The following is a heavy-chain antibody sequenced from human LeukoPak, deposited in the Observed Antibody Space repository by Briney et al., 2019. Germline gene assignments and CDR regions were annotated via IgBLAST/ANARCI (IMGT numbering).Heavy chain of an antibody. V-gene: IGHV3-23*01. J-gene: IGHJ5*02. Sequence: PGGSLRLSCAASGFTFRNFPMSWIRQAPGKGLEWVSGLSRGGAKTFYAPSVKGRFTISRDDSNSTLLLHMKRLRVEDTAMYYCAKDIEHFDPSGQGTLVVVSS. D-gene: IGHD3-3*02. CDR3: AKDIEHFDP. CDR2: LSRGGAKT. CDR1: GFTFRNFP.